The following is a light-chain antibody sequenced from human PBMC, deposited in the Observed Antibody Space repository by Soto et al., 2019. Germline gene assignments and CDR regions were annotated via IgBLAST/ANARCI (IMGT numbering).Light chain of an antibody. CDR3: QQRHMWTIT. J-gene: IGKJ5*01. Sequence: IVMTQSPATLSVSPGKTATLSCRVSQSVRRFLAWYQQKPGQAPRILIYGASNRDTGIPPRFSGSGSGTEFTLTISSLEPEDSAVDDCQQRHMWTITFGQGTRLEIK. CDR1: QSVRRF. CDR2: GAS. V-gene: IGKV3-11*01.